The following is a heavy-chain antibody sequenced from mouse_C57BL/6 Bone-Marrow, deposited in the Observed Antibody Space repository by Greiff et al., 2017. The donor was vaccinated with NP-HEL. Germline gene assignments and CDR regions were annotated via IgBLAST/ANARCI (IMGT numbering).Heavy chain of an antibody. D-gene: IGHD2-3*01. CDR2: ISYDGSN. V-gene: IGHV3-6*01. CDR3: ARGWLPPTAYFDV. CDR1: GYSITSGYY. Sequence: EVQVVESGPGLVKPSQSLSLTCSVTGYSITSGYYWNWLRQFPGNKLEWMGYISYDGSNNYNPSLKNRISITRDTSKNQFFLKLNSVTTEDTATYYCARGWLPPTAYFDVWGTGTTVTVSS. J-gene: IGHJ1*03.